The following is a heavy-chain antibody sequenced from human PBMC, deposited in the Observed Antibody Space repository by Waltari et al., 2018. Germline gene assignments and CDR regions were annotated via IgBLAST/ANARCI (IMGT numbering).Heavy chain of an antibody. CDR3: ARDSSSSFRDFDY. J-gene: IGHJ4*02. D-gene: IGHD6-6*01. Sequence: EVQLVESWGGLVQPGGSLRLSCAASGFTFSSYEMNWVRQAPGKGLEWVSYISSSGSTIYYADSVKGRFTISRDNAKNSLDLQMNSLRAEDTAVYYCARDSSSSFRDFDYWGQGTLVTVSS. V-gene: IGHV3-48*03. CDR1: GFTFSSYE. CDR2: ISSSGSTI.